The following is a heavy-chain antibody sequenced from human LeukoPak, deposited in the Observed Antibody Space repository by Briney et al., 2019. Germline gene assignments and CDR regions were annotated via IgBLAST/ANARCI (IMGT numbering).Heavy chain of an antibody. D-gene: IGHD6-13*01. CDR2: IIPIFGTA. J-gene: IGHJ5*02. CDR3: ARDQSSYRRYSSSWDWLNWFDP. Sequence: SVKVSCKASGGTFSSYAISWVRQAPGQGLEWMGGIIPIFGTANYAQKFQGRVTITTDESTSTAYMELSSLRSEDTAVYYCARDQSSYRRYSSSWDWLNWFDPWGQGTLVTVSS. V-gene: IGHV1-69*05. CDR1: GGTFSSYA.